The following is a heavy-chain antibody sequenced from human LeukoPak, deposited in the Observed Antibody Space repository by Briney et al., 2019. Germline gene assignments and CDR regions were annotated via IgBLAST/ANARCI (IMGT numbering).Heavy chain of an antibody. D-gene: IGHD3-10*01. CDR2: ISAYNGNT. J-gene: IGHJ5*02. Sequence: ASVKVSCKASGYTFTSYGISWVRQAPGQGLEWMGWISAYNGNTNYAQKLQGRVTMTTDTSTSTAYMELRSLRSDDTAVYYCARDAPYITMVRGVSNWFDPWGQGTLVTVSS. V-gene: IGHV1-18*01. CDR1: GYTFTSYG. CDR3: ARDAPYITMVRGVSNWFDP.